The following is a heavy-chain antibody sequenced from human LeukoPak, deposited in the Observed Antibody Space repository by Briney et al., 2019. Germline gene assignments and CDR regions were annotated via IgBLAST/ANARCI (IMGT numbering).Heavy chain of an antibody. CDR2: ISWNSGTI. V-gene: IGHV3-9*01. Sequence: GGSLRLSCAASGFTFDNYAMNWVRQVPGKGLEWISLISWNSGTIGYADSVKGRFTISRDNANNFLYLRMNSLRAEDTALYYCARAYKDRSLAGKKEFFQHWGQGTQVTVSS. D-gene: IGHD6-19*01. J-gene: IGHJ1*01. CDR1: GFTFDNYA. CDR3: ARAYKDRSLAGKKEFFQH.